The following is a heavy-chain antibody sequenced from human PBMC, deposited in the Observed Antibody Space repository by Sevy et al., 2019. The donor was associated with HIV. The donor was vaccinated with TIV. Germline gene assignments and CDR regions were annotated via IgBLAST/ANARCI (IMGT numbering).Heavy chain of an antibody. D-gene: IGHD2-15*01. V-gene: IGHV3-30-3*01. CDR2: ISYDGSNK. Sequence: GGSLRLSCAASGFTFSSYAMHWVRQAPGKGLEWVAVISYDGSNKYYADSVKGRFTISRDNSKNTLYLQMNSLRAEDNAVYYCARQGRPSHCSGGSCYYFDYWGQGTLVTVSS. CDR1: GFTFSSYA. J-gene: IGHJ4*02. CDR3: ARQGRPSHCSGGSCYYFDY.